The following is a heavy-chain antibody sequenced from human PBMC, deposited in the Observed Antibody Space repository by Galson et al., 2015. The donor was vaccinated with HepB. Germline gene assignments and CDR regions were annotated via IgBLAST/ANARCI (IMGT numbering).Heavy chain of an antibody. CDR3: ARDSTANDFWTGYIDY. V-gene: IGHV3-30*03. Sequence: SLRLSCAASEFTFSYYGMHWVRQAPGNGLEWVAVISYDGINKYYADSVKGRFTISRDNSKNTLYLQMNSLRAEDTAVYHCARDSTANDFWTGYIDYWGQGTLVTVSS. D-gene: IGHD3/OR15-3a*01. CDR1: EFTFSYYG. CDR2: ISYDGINK. J-gene: IGHJ4*02.